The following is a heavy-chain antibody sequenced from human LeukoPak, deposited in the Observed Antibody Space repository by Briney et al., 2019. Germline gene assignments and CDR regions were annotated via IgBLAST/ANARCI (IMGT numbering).Heavy chain of an antibody. CDR2: INPISGST. CDR1: GYTFTNYF. D-gene: IGHD4-23*01. J-gene: IGHJ4*02. V-gene: IGHV1-46*01. CDR3: ARGPDYGGPVY. Sequence: ASVKVSCKASGYTFTNYFMHWVRQAPGQGLEWMAIINPISGSTTYAQKFKGRVTMTTDTSTNTVYMELSSLRSEDTAVYYCARGPDYGGPVYWGQGTLVTVSS.